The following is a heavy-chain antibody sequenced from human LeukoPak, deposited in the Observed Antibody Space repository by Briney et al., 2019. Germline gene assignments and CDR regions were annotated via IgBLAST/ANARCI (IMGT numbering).Heavy chain of an antibody. CDR2: IYHSGST. J-gene: IGHJ4*02. V-gene: IGHV4-38-2*02. CDR1: GYSISSGYY. D-gene: IGHD6-13*01. CDR3: ARSYSSSWYDMTFDY. Sequence: SETLSLTCTVSGYSISSGYYWGWIRQPPGKGLEWIGSIYHSGSTYYNPSLKSRVTISVDTSKNQFSLKLSSVTAADTAVYYCARSYSSSWYDMTFDYWGQGTLVTVSS.